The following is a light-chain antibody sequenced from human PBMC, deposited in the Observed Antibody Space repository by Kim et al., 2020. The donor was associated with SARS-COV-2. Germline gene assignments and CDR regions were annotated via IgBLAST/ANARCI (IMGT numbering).Light chain of an antibody. Sequence: SVGDRVTRTCRAGQSMSSWLAWYQQKPGRAPKLLIYKASSLENGVPSRFRGNGSGKEFTLTISSLRPDDFATYYWQQHKSFSMWKVGQGTKVDIK. CDR1: QSMSSW. CDR3: QQHKSFSMWK. CDR2: KAS. J-gene: IGKJ1*01. V-gene: IGKV1-5*03.